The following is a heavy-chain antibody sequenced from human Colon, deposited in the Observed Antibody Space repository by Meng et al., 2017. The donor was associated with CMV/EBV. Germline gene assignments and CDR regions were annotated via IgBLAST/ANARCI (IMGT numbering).Heavy chain of an antibody. D-gene: IGHD1/OR15-1a*01. J-gene: IGHJ4*02. CDR2: VRAGGTA. Sequence: EGLLVESGGGLVKTGGSLRLSCAASGFTFVHAWMSWVRQAPGTGLEWVARVRAGGTADYAAPVKGRFTVGRDDSTNTVYLQMNNLLSNDTAVYYCVTDYPERTAQIDNWGQGTLVTVSS. V-gene: IGHV3-15*01. CDR3: VTDYPERTAQIDN. CDR1: GFTFVHAW.